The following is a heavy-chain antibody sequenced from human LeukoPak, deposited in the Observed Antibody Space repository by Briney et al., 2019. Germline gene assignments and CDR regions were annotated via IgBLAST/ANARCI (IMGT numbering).Heavy chain of an antibody. J-gene: IGHJ4*02. CDR2: ISSSGSTI. CDR1: GFTFSDNY. CDR3: ARDHDYGDFDY. V-gene: IGHV3-11*01. Sequence: GGSLRLSCAASGFTFSDNYMSWIRQAPGKGLEWVSYISSSGSTIYYADSVKGRFTISRDNAKNSLYLQMNSLRAEDTAVYYCARDHDYGDFDYWGQGTLVTVSS. D-gene: IGHD4-17*01.